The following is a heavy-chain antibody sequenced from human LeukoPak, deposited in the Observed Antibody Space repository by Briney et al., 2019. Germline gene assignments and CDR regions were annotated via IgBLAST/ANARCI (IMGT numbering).Heavy chain of an antibody. D-gene: IGHD6-19*01. CDR3: ARGTAVAGTSDAFDI. V-gene: IGHV1-8*01. Sequence: GASVKVSCKASGYTFTSYDINWVRQATGQGHEWMGWMTPKSDNTGHAQKFQGRVTMTRNTSISTAYMELGGLGFEDTAVYCCARGTAVAGTSDAFDIWGQGTMVTVSS. CDR1: GYTFTSYD. CDR2: MTPKSDNT. J-gene: IGHJ3*02.